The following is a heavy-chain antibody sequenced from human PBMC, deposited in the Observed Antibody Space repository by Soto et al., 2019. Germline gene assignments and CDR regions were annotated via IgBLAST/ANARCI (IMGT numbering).Heavy chain of an antibody. V-gene: IGHV3-74*01. CDR1: GFTFSSFW. D-gene: IGHD3-3*01. CDR2: INTDGSST. Sequence: EVQLVESGGGLVQPGGSLRLSCAVSGFTFSSFWMHWVRQAPGEGLVWVSRINTDGSSTSYADSVKGRFTISRDNDKNTLYLKMNHLRVEDTAMYYCAKSGVDTFGLSYWGQGTLVTVSS. J-gene: IGHJ4*02. CDR3: AKSGVDTFGLSY.